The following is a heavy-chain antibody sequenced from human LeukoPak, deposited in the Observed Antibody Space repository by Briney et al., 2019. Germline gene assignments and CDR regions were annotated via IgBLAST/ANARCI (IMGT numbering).Heavy chain of an antibody. CDR3: ASGGLRYCSSTSCPENFDY. D-gene: IGHD2-2*01. Sequence: SGTLSLTCAVYGGSFSGYYWSWIRQPPGKGLEWIGEIIHVRSTNYNPSLKSRVTISVDTSKNQFSLKLSSVTAADTAVYYCASGGLRYCSSTSCPENFDYWGQGTLVTFST. CDR2: IIHVRST. V-gene: IGHV4-34*12. CDR1: GGSFSGYY. J-gene: IGHJ4*02.